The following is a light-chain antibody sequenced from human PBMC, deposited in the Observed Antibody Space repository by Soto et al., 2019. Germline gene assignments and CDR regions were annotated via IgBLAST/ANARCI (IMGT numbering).Light chain of an antibody. V-gene: IGKV1-5*03. CDR3: QQYDTYKM. CDR1: QSISSW. Sequence: DIQMTPAPSTLSAPVGDRVTITFRASQSISSWLAWYQLKPGKAPKLLIYMASSLESAVPSRFSGSGSGTEFTLTISSLQPDDSATYYCQQYDTYKMFGQGTKVDIK. CDR2: MAS. J-gene: IGKJ1*01.